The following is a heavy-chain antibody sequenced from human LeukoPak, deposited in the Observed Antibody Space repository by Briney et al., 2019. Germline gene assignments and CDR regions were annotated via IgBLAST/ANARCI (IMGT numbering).Heavy chain of an antibody. V-gene: IGHV3-21*01. Sequence: GGSLRLSCAASGFTFSNYWMSWVRQAPGKGLEWVSSISSSSSYIYYADSVKGRFTISRDNAKNSLYLQMNSLRAEDTAVYYCAREHAAGYYFDYWGQGTLVTVSS. J-gene: IGHJ4*02. CDR1: GFTFSNYW. CDR3: AREHAAGYYFDY. D-gene: IGHD6-13*01. CDR2: ISSSSSYI.